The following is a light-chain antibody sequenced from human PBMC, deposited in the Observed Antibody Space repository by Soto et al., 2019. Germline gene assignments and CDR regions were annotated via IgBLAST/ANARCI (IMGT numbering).Light chain of an antibody. J-gene: IGKJ1*01. V-gene: IGKV4-1*01. Sequence: DIVMTQSPDSLAVSLGERATINCKSSQSILYSSNNKNFLAWYQHKPGQPPRLLVYWASTRESGVPDRFSGRGSGSDFTLTISSLQDEDVAVYYCQKEYRSPGTFGKGTKVEIK. CDR2: WAS. CDR1: QSILYSSNNKNF. CDR3: QKEYRSPGT.